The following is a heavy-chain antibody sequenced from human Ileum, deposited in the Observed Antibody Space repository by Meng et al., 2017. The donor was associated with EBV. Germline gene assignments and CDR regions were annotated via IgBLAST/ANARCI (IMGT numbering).Heavy chain of an antibody. CDR1: VCAFSGYY. CDR2: INHSGST. J-gene: IGHJ4*02. D-gene: IGHD4-17*01. Sequence: QLPQRGQGLLKPSESLSITSSEFVCAFSGYYGSWNQPPPGKGLGWIGEINHSGSTNYSPSLKSRVTISVDTSKNQVSLKLSSVAAADTAVYYCARGRGYGDYGSLYWGQGTLVTVSS. CDR3: ARGRGYGDYGSLY. V-gene: IGHV4-34*01.